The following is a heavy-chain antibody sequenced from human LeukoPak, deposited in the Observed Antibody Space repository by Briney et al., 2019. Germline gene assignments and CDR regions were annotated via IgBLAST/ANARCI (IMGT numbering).Heavy chain of an antibody. V-gene: IGHV3-7*01. CDR3: ARDKSSSWFRGFDY. CDR1: GFTFSSYW. Sequence: GGSLRLSCAASGFTFSSYWMSWVRQAPGKGLEWVANIKQDGSEKYYVDSVKGRFTISRDNAKNSLYLQMNSLRAEDTAVYYCARDKSSSWFRGFDYWGQGTLVTVSS. J-gene: IGHJ4*02. CDR2: IKQDGSEK. D-gene: IGHD6-13*01.